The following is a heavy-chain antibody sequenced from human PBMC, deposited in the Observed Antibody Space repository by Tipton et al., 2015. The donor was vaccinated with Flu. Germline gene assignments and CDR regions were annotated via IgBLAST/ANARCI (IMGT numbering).Heavy chain of an antibody. J-gene: IGHJ4*02. CDR3: AWGYFSTSYFSEEDYFAY. CDR1: GGSISSYY. V-gene: IGHV4-59*01. D-gene: IGHD2-2*01. CDR2: IYYSGST. Sequence: TLSLTCTVSGGSISSYYWNWIRQPPGKGLEWIGYIYYSGSTNYNPSLKSRVTISVDTSKNQFSLRLSSVTAADTAAYYCAWGYFSTSYFSEEDYFAYWGQGTLVTVSS.